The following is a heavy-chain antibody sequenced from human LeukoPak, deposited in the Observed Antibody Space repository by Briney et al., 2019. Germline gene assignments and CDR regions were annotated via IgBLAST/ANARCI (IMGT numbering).Heavy chain of an antibody. CDR2: IYYSGST. CDR3: ARDLRLRIAARPSWFDP. D-gene: IGHD6-6*01. J-gene: IGHJ5*02. CDR1: GGSISSHY. V-gene: IGHV4-59*11. Sequence: SETLSLTCTVSGGSISSHYWSWIRQPPGKGLEWIGYIYYSGSTNYNPSLKSRVTISVDTSKNQFSLKLSSVTAADTAVYYYARDLRLRIAARPSWFDPWGQGTLVTVSS.